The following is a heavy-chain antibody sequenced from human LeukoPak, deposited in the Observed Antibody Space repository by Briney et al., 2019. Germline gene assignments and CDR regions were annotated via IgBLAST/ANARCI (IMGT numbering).Heavy chain of an antibody. Sequence: SETLSLTCAVSGGSISSGGYSWSWIRQPPGKGLEWIGYIYHGGSTYYNPSLKSRVTISVDRSKNQFSLKLSSVTAADTAVYYCARDDYYDSSGYRAVWFDPWGQGTLVTVSS. J-gene: IGHJ5*02. CDR2: IYHGGST. D-gene: IGHD3-22*01. CDR1: GGSISSGGYS. CDR3: ARDDYYDSSGYRAVWFDP. V-gene: IGHV4-30-2*01.